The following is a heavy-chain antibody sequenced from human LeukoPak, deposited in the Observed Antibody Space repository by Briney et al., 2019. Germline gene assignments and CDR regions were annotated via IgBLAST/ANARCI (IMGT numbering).Heavy chain of an antibody. V-gene: IGHV4-61*01. Sequence: SQTLSLTCTVSGGSASSGSYYCSWPRHPPGKELECFGYIYYSGTTNYNSSLNSRFTRSVDTSKNQFSLKLSTVTATDTAVYYCARVPQESYCSGGTCYHHYYGMDVWGQGTTVTVSS. CDR1: GGSASSGSYY. J-gene: IGHJ6*02. CDR2: IYYSGTT. CDR3: ARVPQESYCSGGTCYHHYYGMDV. D-gene: IGHD2-15*01.